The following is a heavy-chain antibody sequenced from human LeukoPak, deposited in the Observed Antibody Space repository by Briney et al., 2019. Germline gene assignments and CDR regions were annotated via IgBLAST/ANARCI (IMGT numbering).Heavy chain of an antibody. CDR3: AKDPPTVMANAFHI. D-gene: IGHD5-18*01. CDR1: GFTFSSYS. Sequence: GGSLRLSCAASGFTFSSYSMNWVRQAPGKGLEWVSSISSSSSYIYYADSVKGRFTISRDNAKNTLYLQMNSLRADDTAVYSCAKDPPTVMANAFHIWGQGTMVTVS. J-gene: IGHJ3*02. CDR2: ISSSSSYI. V-gene: IGHV3-21*04.